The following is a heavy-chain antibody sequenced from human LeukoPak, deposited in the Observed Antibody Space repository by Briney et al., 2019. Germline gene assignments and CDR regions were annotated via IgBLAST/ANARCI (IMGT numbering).Heavy chain of an antibody. Sequence: SETLSLTCTVSGGSISSGGYYWSWIREPPGKGLEWIGYIYHSGSTYYNPSLKSRVTISVDRSKNQFSLKLSSVTAADTAVYYCASAPPGSPVDYWGQGTLVTVSS. D-gene: IGHD6-13*01. CDR1: GGSISSGGYY. CDR3: ASAPPGSPVDY. V-gene: IGHV4-30-2*01. CDR2: IYHSGST. J-gene: IGHJ4*02.